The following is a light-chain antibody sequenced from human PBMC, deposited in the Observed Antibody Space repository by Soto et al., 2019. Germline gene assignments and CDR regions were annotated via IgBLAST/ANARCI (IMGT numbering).Light chain of an antibody. CDR3: QQTYSAPPT. Sequence: DIQMTTSPSSLSASVGDRVTITCRASQIISTYLNWYQQRGGLDPRRLIYAASSLQSGVPPSFSGRASGTDFPLTISSLQPEDFATYFCQQTYSAPPTFGQGTKVEIK. CDR2: AAS. CDR1: QIISTY. J-gene: IGKJ1*01. V-gene: IGKV1-39*01.